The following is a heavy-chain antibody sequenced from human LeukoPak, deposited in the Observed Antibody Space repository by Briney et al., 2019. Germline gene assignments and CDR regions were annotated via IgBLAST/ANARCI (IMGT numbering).Heavy chain of an antibody. J-gene: IGHJ4*02. D-gene: IGHD6-19*01. CDR3: AKEARYSSGWDFDY. V-gene: IGHV3-30*02. CDR1: GFTFSSYG. CDR2: IRYDGSNK. Sequence: GGSLRLSCAASGFTFSSYGMHWVRQAPGKGLEWVAFIRYDGSNKYYADSVKGRFTISRDNSKNTLYLQMNSLRAEDTAVYYCAKEARYSSGWDFDYWGQGTLVTVSS.